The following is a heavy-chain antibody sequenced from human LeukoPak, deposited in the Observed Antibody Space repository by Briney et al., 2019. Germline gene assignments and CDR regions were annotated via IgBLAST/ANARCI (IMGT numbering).Heavy chain of an antibody. CDR1: GYTLTSYG. D-gene: IGHD6-13*01. Sequence: ASVKVSCKASGYTLTSYGISWVRQAPGQGLEWMGWISAYNGNTNYAQKLQGRVTMTTDTSTSTAYMELRSLRSDDTAVYYCARDRPQLVPGAFDIWGQGTMVTVSS. V-gene: IGHV1-18*04. CDR3: ARDRPQLVPGAFDI. CDR2: ISAYNGNT. J-gene: IGHJ3*02.